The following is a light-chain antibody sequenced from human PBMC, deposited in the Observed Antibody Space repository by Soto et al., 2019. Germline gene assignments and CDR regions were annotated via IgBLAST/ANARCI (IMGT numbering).Light chain of an antibody. Sequence: IQLTQSPSSLSASVGDRVTITCRASQGICSYLACYQQKPGKAPKLLMYAASTLQSRVPSRFSGSGSGTDFTLTISSLQPEDFATYYCQQLNSYPPYTFGQGTKLDIK. CDR1: QGICSY. CDR3: QQLNSYPPYT. CDR2: AAS. J-gene: IGKJ2*01. V-gene: IGKV1-9*01.